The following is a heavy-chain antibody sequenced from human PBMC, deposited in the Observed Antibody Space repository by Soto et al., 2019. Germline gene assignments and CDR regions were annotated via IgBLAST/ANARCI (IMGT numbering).Heavy chain of an antibody. V-gene: IGHV3-23*01. J-gene: IGHJ4*02. Sequence: RGSLELSCAAPGFTFRSYGMTWVRQAPGKGLEWVSFSSATGAGKYYADSVKGRLNISRDNSKNTLYLQMTSMRADDTAVYYCAKDRRAGGNYGFYCECWGKEALVSASS. CDR1: GFTFRSYG. CDR2: SSATGAGK. D-gene: IGHD1-7*01. CDR3: AKDRRAGGNYGFYCEC.